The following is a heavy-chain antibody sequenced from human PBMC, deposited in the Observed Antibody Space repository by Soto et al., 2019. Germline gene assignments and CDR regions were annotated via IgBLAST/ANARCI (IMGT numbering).Heavy chain of an antibody. Sequence: SETLSLTCAVYGGSFSGYYWSWIRQPPGKGLEWIGEVNHSGSTNYNPSLKSRVTISVDTSKNQFSLKLSSVTAADTAVYYCARRRVTILNWFDPWGQGTLVTVSS. CDR3: ARRRVTILNWFDP. V-gene: IGHV4-34*01. J-gene: IGHJ5*02. D-gene: IGHD3-3*01. CDR1: GGSFSGYY. CDR2: VNHSGST.